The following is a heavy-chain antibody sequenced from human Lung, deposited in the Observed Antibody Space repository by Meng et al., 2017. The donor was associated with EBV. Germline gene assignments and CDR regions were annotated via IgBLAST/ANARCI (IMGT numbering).Heavy chain of an antibody. CDR2: IYDSGST. CDR3: AREYSSSSGLPGP. D-gene: IGHD6-6*01. Sequence: QVELEGSGPGLVKPSQTLYLPCTVSGGSIRFGDYYWNWIRQPPGKGLEWIGYIYDSGSTSYNPSLMSRVTISVDTSRNQFSLKLTSVTAADTAVYYCAREYSSSSGLPGPWGQGTLVTVSS. J-gene: IGHJ5*02. CDR1: GGSIRFGDYY. V-gene: IGHV4-30-4*08.